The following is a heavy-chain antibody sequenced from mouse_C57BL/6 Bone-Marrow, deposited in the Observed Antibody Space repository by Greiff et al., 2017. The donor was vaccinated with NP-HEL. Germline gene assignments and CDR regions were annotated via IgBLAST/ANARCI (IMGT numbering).Heavy chain of an antibody. CDR2: IWTGRGT. CDR3: AGIIISTVVSYFDC. V-gene: IGHV2-9-1*01. CDR1: GFSLTSYA. J-gene: IGHJ2*01. Sequence: VQLVESGPGLVAPSQSLSITCTVSGFSLTSYAISWVRQPPGKGLEWLGVIWTGRGTNYYSALKSRLSISNDNSKSQVLLKMNRLQNDDTARYYCAGIIISTVVSYFDCWGKGTTLTVSS. D-gene: IGHD1-1*01.